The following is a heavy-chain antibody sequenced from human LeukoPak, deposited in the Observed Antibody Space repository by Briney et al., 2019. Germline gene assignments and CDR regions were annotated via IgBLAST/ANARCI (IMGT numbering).Heavy chain of an antibody. CDR1: GGTFSSYA. CDR2: IIPIFGTA. D-gene: IGHD1-26*01. CDR3: ARAIVGASIVPGSFDY. J-gene: IGHJ4*02. V-gene: IGHV1-69*13. Sequence: AVKVSCKASGGTFSSYAISWVRQAPGQGREWMGGIIPIFGTANYAQKFQGRVTITADESTSTAYMELSSLRSEDTAVYYCARAIVGASIVPGSFDYWGQGTLVTVSS.